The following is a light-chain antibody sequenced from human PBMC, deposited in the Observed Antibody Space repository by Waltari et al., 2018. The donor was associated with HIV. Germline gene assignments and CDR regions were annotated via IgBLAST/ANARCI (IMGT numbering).Light chain of an antibody. CDR3: SSYAGSNNVV. CDR1: SSDVGAYNS. CDR2: EVT. Sequence: QSALTQPPSASGSPGQSVTISCTGTSSDVGAYNSVSWYQQHPGKAPKLLISEVTKRPSGVPDRCSGSKSGNTASLTVSGLQAEDEADFYCSSYAGSNNVVFGGGTKLTVL. J-gene: IGLJ2*01. V-gene: IGLV2-8*01.